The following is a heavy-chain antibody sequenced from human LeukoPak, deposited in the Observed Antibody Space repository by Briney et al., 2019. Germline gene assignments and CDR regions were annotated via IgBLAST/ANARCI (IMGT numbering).Heavy chain of an antibody. J-gene: IGHJ4*02. CDR1: GFTFSSDW. Sequence: GGSLRLSCAASGFTFSSDWMSWVRQAPGKGLEWVANIKQDGSEKYYVVSVKGRFTISRDNAKNSLYLQMNSLKTEDTAVYHCTISTVTNRLPLYWGQGTLVTVSS. D-gene: IGHD4-17*01. CDR2: IKQDGSEK. V-gene: IGHV3-7*03. CDR3: TISTVTNRLPLY.